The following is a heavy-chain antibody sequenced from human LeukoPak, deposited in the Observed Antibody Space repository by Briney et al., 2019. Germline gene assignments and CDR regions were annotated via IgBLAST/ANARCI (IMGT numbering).Heavy chain of an antibody. CDR1: GFTFSSYW. D-gene: IGHD4-23*01. J-gene: IGHJ4*02. V-gene: IGHV3-74*01. CDR2: IASDGSST. CDR3: ASGRPHGNDY. Sequence: AGGSLRLSCAASGFTFSSYWMNWVRQAPGKGLVWVSRIASDGSSTTYADSVKGRFGISRDNAKNTLYLQMNSLRVEDTAVYYCASGRPHGNDYWGQGTLVTVSS.